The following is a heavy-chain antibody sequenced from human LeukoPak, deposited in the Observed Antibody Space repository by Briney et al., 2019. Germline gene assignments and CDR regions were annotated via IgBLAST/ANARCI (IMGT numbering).Heavy chain of an antibody. V-gene: IGHV3-66*02. Sequence: GGSLRLSCAASGFTVSSNYMSWVRQAPGKGLEWVSVIYSGGSTYYADSVKGRSTISRDNSKNTLYLQMNSLRAEDTAVYYCARERYGGPDAFDIWGQGTMVTVSS. D-gene: IGHD4-23*01. CDR1: GFTVSSNY. J-gene: IGHJ3*02. CDR2: IYSGGST. CDR3: ARERYGGPDAFDI.